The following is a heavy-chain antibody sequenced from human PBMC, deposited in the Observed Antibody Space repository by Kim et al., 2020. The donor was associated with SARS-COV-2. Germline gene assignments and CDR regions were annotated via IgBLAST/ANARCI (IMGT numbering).Heavy chain of an antibody. CDR3: ARGGHGTGARRDFDY. CDR2: INHSGST. Sequence: SETLSLTCAVYGGSFSGYYWSWIRQPPGKGLEWIGEINHSGSTNYNPSLKSRVTISVDTSKNQFSLKLSSVTAADTAVYYCARGGHGTGARRDFDYWGQGTLVTVSS. CDR1: GGSFSGYY. D-gene: IGHD3-10*01. V-gene: IGHV4-34*01. J-gene: IGHJ4*02.